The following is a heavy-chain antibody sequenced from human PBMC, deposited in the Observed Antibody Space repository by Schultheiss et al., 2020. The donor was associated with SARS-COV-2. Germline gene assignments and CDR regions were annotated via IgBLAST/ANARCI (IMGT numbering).Heavy chain of an antibody. V-gene: IGHV3-23*01. D-gene: IGHD2-2*01. CDR2: ISGSGGST. CDR1: GFTFSSYA. J-gene: IGHJ4*02. Sequence: ETLSLTCAASGFTFSSYAMSWVRQAPGKGLEWVSAISGSGGSTYYADSVKGRFTISRDNSKNTLYLQMNSLRAEDTAVYYCTRLGCSSTSCYYYYWGQGTLVTVSS. CDR3: TRLGCSSTSCYYYY.